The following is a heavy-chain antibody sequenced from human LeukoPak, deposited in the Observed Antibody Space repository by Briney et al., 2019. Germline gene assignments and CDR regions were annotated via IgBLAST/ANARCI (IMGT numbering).Heavy chain of an antibody. CDR2: ISYDGSNK. J-gene: IGHJ5*02. D-gene: IGHD6-13*01. CDR3: ARDPGSSSWRPEQNWFDP. Sequence: GGSLRLSCAASGFTFSSYAMHWVRQAPGKGLEWVAVISYDGSNKYYADSVEGRFTISRDNSKNTLYLQMSSLRAEDTAVYYCARDPGSSSWRPEQNWFDPWGQGTLITVSS. V-gene: IGHV3-30-3*01. CDR1: GFTFSSYA.